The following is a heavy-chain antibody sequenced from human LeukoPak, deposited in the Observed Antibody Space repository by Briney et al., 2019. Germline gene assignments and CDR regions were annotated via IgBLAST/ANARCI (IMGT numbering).Heavy chain of an antibody. CDR3: ARMIADRPHYYYYMDV. V-gene: IGHV3-11*04. D-gene: IGHD6-6*01. CDR1: AFTFSDYH. CDR2: ISGTSRTI. Sequence: AGSLRLSCAASAFTFSDYHMSWIRQAPGRGLEWVSYISGTSRTIFYAAPVKGRFPVSRDNAKNSLYLQMNSLRAEDTAVYYCARMIADRPHYYYYMDVWGTGTTVTGSS. J-gene: IGHJ6*03.